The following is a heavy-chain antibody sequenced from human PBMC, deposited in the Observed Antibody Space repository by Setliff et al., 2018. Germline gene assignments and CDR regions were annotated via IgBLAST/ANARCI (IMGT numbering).Heavy chain of an antibody. CDR2: IYYSGST. CDR1: GFTFSSYS. V-gene: IGHV4-39*07. D-gene: IGHD2-2*01. J-gene: IGHJ4*02. CDR3: ARGALEYQLRPFDY. Sequence: GSLRLSCAASGFTFSSYSMNWVRQAPGKGLEWIGSIYYSGSTYYNPSLKSRVTISVDTSKNQFSLKLSSVTAADTAVYYCARGALEYQLRPFDYWGQGTLVTVSS.